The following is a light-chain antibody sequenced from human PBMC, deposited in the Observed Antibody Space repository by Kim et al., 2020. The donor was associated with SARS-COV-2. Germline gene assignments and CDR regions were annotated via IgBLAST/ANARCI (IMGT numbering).Light chain of an antibody. CDR1: QSISSSY. V-gene: IGKV3-20*01. J-gene: IGKJ2*03. CDR2: GAS. CDR3: QQCHDSPFYS. Sequence: EVVLTQSPDTLSLSPGERATLSCRASQSISSSYLAWYQQKPGQAPRLLIYGASSRATGIPDRFSGSGSGTDFSLTISRLEPEDFAVYYCQQCHDSPFYSFGQGTKLEIK.